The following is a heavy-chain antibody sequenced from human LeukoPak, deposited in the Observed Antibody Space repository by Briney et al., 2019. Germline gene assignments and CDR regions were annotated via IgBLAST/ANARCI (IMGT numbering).Heavy chain of an antibody. J-gene: IGHJ4*02. Sequence: PGGSLRLSCAASGFTFSSYAMSWVRQAPGKGLEWVANIMQDGSEKYYVDSVKGRFTISRDNAKNSLYLQMNSLRAEDTAVYYCARVCSGGSCRDYWGQGTLVTVSS. CDR2: IMQDGSEK. V-gene: IGHV3-7*01. CDR3: ARVCSGGSCRDY. CDR1: GFTFSSYA. D-gene: IGHD2-15*01.